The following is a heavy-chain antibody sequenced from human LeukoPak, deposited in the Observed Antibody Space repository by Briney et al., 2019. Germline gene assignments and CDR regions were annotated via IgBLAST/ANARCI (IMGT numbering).Heavy chain of an antibody. CDR3: ARVYDVWSGYALGCFDP. J-gene: IGHJ5*02. D-gene: IGHD3-3*01. CDR1: GGSISNNNDY. V-gene: IGHV4-39*01. CDR2: LSYSGIT. Sequence: PSETLSLTCTVSGGSISNNNDYWGWIRQPPGKGLEWIGSLSYSGITYYNPSLKSRVTMSIDTSKNQFSLKLNSVTAADTALYSCARVYDVWSGYALGCFDPWGQGALVTVSS.